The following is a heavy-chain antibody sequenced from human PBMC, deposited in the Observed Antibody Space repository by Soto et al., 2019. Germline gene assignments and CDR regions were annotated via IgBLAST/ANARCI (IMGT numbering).Heavy chain of an antibody. CDR3: ARSVAGPRRFDY. Sequence: PSETLSLTCTVSGGSISSYYWSWIRQPPGKGLEWIGYIYYSGSTNYNPSLKSRVTISVDTSKNQFSLKLSSVTAADTAVYYCARSVAGPRRFDYWGQGTLVTVSS. CDR1: GGSISSYY. D-gene: IGHD6-19*01. V-gene: IGHV4-59*01. J-gene: IGHJ4*02. CDR2: IYYSGST.